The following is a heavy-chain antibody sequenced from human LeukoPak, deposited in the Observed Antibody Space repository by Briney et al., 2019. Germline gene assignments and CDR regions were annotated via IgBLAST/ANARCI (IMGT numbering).Heavy chain of an antibody. Sequence: ASVKVSCKASGYTFTSYGISWVRQAPGQGLEWMGWISAYNGNTNYAQKLQGRVTMTTDTSTSTAYMKLRSLRSDDTAVYYCARYYYDSSGYYGFDYWGQGTLVTVSS. D-gene: IGHD3-22*01. CDR3: ARYYYDSSGYYGFDY. CDR1: GYTFTSYG. J-gene: IGHJ4*02. CDR2: ISAYNGNT. V-gene: IGHV1-18*01.